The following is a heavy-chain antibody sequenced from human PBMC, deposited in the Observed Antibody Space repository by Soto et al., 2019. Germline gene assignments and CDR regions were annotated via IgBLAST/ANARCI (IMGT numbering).Heavy chain of an antibody. J-gene: IGHJ6*02. CDR2: IIPIFGTA. Sequence: SVKVSCKASGGTFSSYAISWVRQAPGQGLEWMGGIIPIFGTANYAQKLQGRVTITADESTSTAYMELSSLRSEDTAVYYCARYVEIRAARRVAGSYYGMDVWGQGTTVTVSS. V-gene: IGHV1-69*13. CDR1: GGTFSSYA. CDR3: ARYVEIRAARRVAGSYYGMDV. D-gene: IGHD6-6*01.